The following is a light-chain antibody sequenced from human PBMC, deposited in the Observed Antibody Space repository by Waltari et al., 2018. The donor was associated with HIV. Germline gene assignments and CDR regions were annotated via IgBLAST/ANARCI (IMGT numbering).Light chain of an antibody. CDR1: QNIKTF. J-gene: IGKJ3*01. Sequence: DIQMTQSPSSLSASVGDRVTFTFRASQNIKTFLNCFHLKPGTAPKLQISGAFVFQRGVPSRFNGRGSGTDFTLTISTLQLEDFATYYCRQTFTTPLTFSPETKMDIK. CDR2: GAF. V-gene: IGKV1-39*01. CDR3: RQTFTTPLT.